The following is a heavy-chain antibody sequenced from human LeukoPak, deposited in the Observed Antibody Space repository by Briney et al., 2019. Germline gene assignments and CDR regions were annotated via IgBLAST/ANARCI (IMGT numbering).Heavy chain of an antibody. CDR2: INHSGST. CDR1: GYSISSGYY. Sequence: PSETLSLTCTVSGYSISSGYYWSWIRQPPGKGLEWIGEINHSGSTNYNPSLKSRVTISVDTSKNQFSLKLSSVTAADTAVYYCARGPKRVGATFRAYNWFDPWGQGTLVTVSS. D-gene: IGHD1-26*01. V-gene: IGHV4-38-2*02. J-gene: IGHJ5*02. CDR3: ARGPKRVGATFRAYNWFDP.